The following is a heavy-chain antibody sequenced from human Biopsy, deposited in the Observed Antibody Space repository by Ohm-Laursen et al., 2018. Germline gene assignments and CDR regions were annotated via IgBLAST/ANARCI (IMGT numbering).Heavy chain of an antibody. CDR1: GFMFSASW. CDR2: IKSKSDGEAT. Sequence: SLRLSCAASGFMFSASWMSWVRQGPGKGLEWLGRIKSKSDGEATDYAAAVQGRFAISRDDSTNTFYLQMNSLKSEDTGVFYCTVDLGRGFHWGQGTLVTVSS. J-gene: IGHJ4*02. CDR3: TVDLGRGFH. V-gene: IGHV3-15*01. D-gene: IGHD5-12*01.